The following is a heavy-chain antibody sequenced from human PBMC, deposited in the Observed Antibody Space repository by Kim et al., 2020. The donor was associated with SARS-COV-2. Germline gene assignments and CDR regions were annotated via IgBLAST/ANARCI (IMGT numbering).Heavy chain of an antibody. CDR3: AGAHGVGATNNWFDP. D-gene: IGHD1-26*01. CDR2: IIPIFGTA. V-gene: IGHV1-69*13. Sequence: SVKVSCKASGGTFSSYAISWVRQAPGQGLEWMGGIIPIFGTANYAQKFQGRVTITADESTSTAYMELSSLRSEDTAVYYCAGAHGVGATNNWFDPWGQGTLVTVSS. J-gene: IGHJ5*02. CDR1: GGTFSSYA.